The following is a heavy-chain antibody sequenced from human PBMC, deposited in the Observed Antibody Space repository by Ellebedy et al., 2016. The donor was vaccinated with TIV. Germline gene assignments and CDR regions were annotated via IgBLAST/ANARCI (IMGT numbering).Heavy chain of an antibody. CDR1: GFTFSSNA. Sequence: GESLKISCAASGFTFSSNAMSWVRQAPGQGLEWVSVIYSGGSTYYADSVKGRFTISRDNSKNTLYLQMNSLRAEDTAVYYCAKEYAGATHYWGQGTLVTVSS. CDR2: IYSGGST. V-gene: IGHV3-23*03. D-gene: IGHD1-26*01. J-gene: IGHJ4*02. CDR3: AKEYAGATHY.